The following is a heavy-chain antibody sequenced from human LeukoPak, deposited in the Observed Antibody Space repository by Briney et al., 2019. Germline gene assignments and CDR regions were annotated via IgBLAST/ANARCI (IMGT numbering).Heavy chain of an antibody. CDR2: IYYSGST. Sequence: SETLSLTCTVSGGSISSSSYYWGWIRQPPGKGLEWIGSIYYSGSTYYNPSLKSRVTISEDTSKNQFSLKLSSVTAADTAVYYCARLRSSTTDDAFDIWGQGTMVTVSS. V-gene: IGHV4-39*01. D-gene: IGHD5/OR15-5a*01. CDR3: ARLRSSTTDDAFDI. CDR1: GGSISSSSYY. J-gene: IGHJ3*02.